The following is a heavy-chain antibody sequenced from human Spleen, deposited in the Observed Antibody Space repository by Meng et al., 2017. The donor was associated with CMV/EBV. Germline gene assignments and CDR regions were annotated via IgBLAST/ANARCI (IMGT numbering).Heavy chain of an antibody. J-gene: IGHJ3*02. V-gene: IGHV3-48*04. CDR2: ISSSSITI. CDR1: GFTFRSYS. CDR3: ARDPDFGVAKDAFDI. Sequence: GGSLRLSCAASGFTFRSYSMDWVRQAPGKGLEWVSYISSSSITIFYAGSVKGRFTISRDNAKSSLYLEMNSLGAEDTAVYYCARDPDFGVAKDAFDIWGQGTMVIVSS. D-gene: IGHD3-3*01.